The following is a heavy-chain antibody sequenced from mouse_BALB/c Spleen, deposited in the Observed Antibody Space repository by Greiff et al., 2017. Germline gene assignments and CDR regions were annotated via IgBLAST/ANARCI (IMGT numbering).Heavy chain of an antibody. CDR3: VRDSLYDYDWFAY. CDR1: GFSLTSYD. V-gene: IGHV2-9-2*01. Sequence: QVQLQQSGPGLVAPSQSLSITCTVSGFSLTSYDISWIRQPPGKGLEWLGVIWTGGGTNYNSAFMSRLSISKDNSKSQVFLKMNSLQTDDTAIYYCVRDSLYDYDWFAYWGQGTLVTVSA. D-gene: IGHD2-4*01. CDR2: IWTGGGT. J-gene: IGHJ3*01.